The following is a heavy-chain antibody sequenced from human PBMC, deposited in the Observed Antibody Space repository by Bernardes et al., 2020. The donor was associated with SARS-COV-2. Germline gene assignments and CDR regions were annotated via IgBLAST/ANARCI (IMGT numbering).Heavy chain of an antibody. D-gene: IGHD5-12*01. Sequence: SEALPLTCAVYGWSFSGYYWSWMRQPPGKGLEWIGEINHSGSTNYNPSLKSRVTISVDTSKNQFSLKLSSVTAADTAVYYCASPSDVDIGWGQGTLVTVSS. CDR2: INHSGST. J-gene: IGHJ4*02. V-gene: IGHV4-34*01. CDR3: ASPSDVDIG. CDR1: GWSFSGYY.